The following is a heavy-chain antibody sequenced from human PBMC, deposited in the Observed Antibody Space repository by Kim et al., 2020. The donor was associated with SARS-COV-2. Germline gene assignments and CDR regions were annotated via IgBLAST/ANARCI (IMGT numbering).Heavy chain of an antibody. CDR3: ARVMTFVDVGSDSHHGMDV. D-gene: IGHD3-3*01. J-gene: IGHJ6*02. V-gene: IGHV3-74*01. Sequence: GRFTISRDNAKNTLHLQIRSVRGEDTAVYYCARVMTFVDVGSDSHHGMDVWGQGTTVTVSS.